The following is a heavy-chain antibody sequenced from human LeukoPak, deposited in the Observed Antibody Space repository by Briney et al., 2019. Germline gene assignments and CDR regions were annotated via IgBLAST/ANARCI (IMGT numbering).Heavy chain of an antibody. V-gene: IGHV1-69*01. D-gene: IGHD3-3*01. CDR3: ARDRELKTYYDFWSGYRI. CDR2: IIPIFGTA. CDR1: GGTFSSYA. Sequence: GSSVKVSCKASGGTFSSYAISWVRQAPGQGLEWMGGIIPIFGTANYAQKFQGRVTITGDESTSTAYMELSSLRSEDTAVYYCARDRELKTYYDFWSGYRIWGQGTMVTVSS. J-gene: IGHJ3*02.